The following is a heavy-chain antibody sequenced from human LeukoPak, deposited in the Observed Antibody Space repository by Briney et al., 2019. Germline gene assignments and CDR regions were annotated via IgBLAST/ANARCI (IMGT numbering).Heavy chain of an antibody. D-gene: IGHD3-10*01. V-gene: IGHV3-23*01. Sequence: PGGSLRLSCAASGFTFSSYAMSWVRQAPGKGLEWVSAISGSGGSTYYADSVKGRFTISRDNSKNTLYLQMNSLRAEDTAVYYCAINSGGMVRDLNFDYWGQGTLVTVSS. CDR3: AINSGGMVRDLNFDY. J-gene: IGHJ4*02. CDR2: ISGSGGST. CDR1: GFTFSSYA.